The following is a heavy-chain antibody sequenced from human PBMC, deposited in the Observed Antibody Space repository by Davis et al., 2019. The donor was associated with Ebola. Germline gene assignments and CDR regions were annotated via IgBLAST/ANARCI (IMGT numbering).Heavy chain of an antibody. Sequence: MPGGSLRLSCAVSGGSISSSNWWSWVRQPPGKGLEWIGEIYHSGSTNYNPSLKSRVTISVDTSKNQFSLKLSSVTAADTAVYYCARVGYDFWSGYLSNNWFDPWGQGTLVTVSS. D-gene: IGHD3-3*01. CDR3: ARVGYDFWSGYLSNNWFDP. J-gene: IGHJ5*02. CDR1: GGSISSSNW. CDR2: IYHSGST. V-gene: IGHV4-4*02.